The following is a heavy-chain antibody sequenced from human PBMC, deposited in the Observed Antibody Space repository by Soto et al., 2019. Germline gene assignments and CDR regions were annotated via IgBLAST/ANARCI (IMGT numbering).Heavy chain of an antibody. CDR3: ARRRKAAGGNYFDY. J-gene: IGHJ4*02. Sequence: QLQLQESGPGLVEPSETLSLTCTVSGGSISSSSYYWGWIRQPPGKGLEWIGSIYYSGSTYYNPSLKSRVTISVDTSKNQFSLKLSSVTAADTAVYYCARRRKAAGGNYFDYWGQGTLVTVSS. CDR2: IYYSGST. D-gene: IGHD6-13*01. CDR1: GGSISSSSYY. V-gene: IGHV4-39*01.